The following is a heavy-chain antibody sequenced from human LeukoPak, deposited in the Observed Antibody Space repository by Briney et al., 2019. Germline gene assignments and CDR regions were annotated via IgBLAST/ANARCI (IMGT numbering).Heavy chain of an antibody. CDR1: GFTFSTYV. J-gene: IGHJ4*02. V-gene: IGHV3-21*01. CDR3: AGAKDIVGATSSLNLGNFDY. CDR2: ISASGSGT. D-gene: IGHD1-26*01. Sequence: PGGSLRLSCAASGFTFSTYVMAWVRQAPGKGLEWVSGISASGSGTYYADSVKGRFTISRDNAKNSLYLQMNSLRAEDTAVYYCAGAKDIVGATSSLNLGNFDYWGQGTLVTVSS.